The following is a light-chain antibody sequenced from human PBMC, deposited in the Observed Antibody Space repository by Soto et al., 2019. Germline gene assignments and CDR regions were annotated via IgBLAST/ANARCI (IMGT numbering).Light chain of an antibody. CDR1: QSVSSN. CDR3: QLYNYLPIP. CDR2: DAS. V-gene: IGKV3-15*01. J-gene: IGKJ5*01. Sequence: SPVTLSLNTDERATLSCRASQSVSSNLAWYQQKPGQAPRLLIYDASTRALDTPARFAGSGSGTEFTLTISSLQSEDFAVYCCQLYNYLPIPFGHGGRLAIK.